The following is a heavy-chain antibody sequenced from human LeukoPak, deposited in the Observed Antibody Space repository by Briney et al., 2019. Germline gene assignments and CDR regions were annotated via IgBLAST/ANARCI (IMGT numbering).Heavy chain of an antibody. Sequence: PGGSLRLSCAASGFTFSSYWMSWVRQAPGKGLEWVANIKQDGGEKYYVSSVKGRFTISRDNAKNSLYLLMNSLRAEDTAVYYCARRFGEFCNSYYYMDLWGKGTTVTVSS. V-gene: IGHV3-7*01. D-gene: IGHD3-10*01. CDR2: IKQDGGEK. CDR3: ARRFGEFCNSYYYMDL. J-gene: IGHJ6*03. CDR1: GFTFSSYW.